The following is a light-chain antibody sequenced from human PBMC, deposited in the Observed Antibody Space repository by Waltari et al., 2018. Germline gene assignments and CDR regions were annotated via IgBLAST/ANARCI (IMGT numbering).Light chain of an antibody. Sequence: QLVLTQSPSASASLGASVKLPCTLSRGHSSNVIAWLQQQPEKGPRYLMKVNSDGSHSKGDEIPDRFSGSTSGAERYLTISSVQPEDEADYYCQTGGHGTWVFGGGTKLTVL. CDR3: QTGGHGTWV. V-gene: IGLV4-69*01. CDR1: RGHSSNV. CDR2: VNSDGSH. J-gene: IGLJ3*02.